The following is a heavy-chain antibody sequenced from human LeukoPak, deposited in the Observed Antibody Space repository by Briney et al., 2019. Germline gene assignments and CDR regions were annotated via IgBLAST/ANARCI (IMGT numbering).Heavy chain of an antibody. J-gene: IGHJ3*02. CDR2: IYYSGST. D-gene: IGHD2-15*01. CDR1: GGSISSYY. Sequence: SETLSLTCTVSGGSISSYYWSWIRQPPGKGLEWLGYIYYSGSTNYNPSLKSRVTISVDTSKNQFSLKLSSVTAADTAVYYCASEVAVDAFDIWGQGTMVTVSS. V-gene: IGHV4-59*01. CDR3: ASEVAVDAFDI.